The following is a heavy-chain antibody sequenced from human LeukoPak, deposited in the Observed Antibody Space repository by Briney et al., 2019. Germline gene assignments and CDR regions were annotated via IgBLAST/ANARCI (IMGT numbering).Heavy chain of an antibody. J-gene: IGHJ5*02. CDR1: GGSFSNYY. CDR3: ARHPTALVSYGFDP. D-gene: IGHD5-18*01. Sequence: SETLSLTCTVSGGSFSNYYWSWVRQPPGKGLEWIGYIYYSGSTNYNPSLKSRVTISVDTSKNQFSLNLSSVTAADTAVYYCARHPTALVSYGFDPWGQGTLVTVSS. CDR2: IYYSGST. V-gene: IGHV4-59*08.